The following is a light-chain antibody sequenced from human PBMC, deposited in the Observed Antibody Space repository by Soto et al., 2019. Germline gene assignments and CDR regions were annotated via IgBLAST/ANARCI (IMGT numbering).Light chain of an antibody. CDR2: DAS. CDR3: QQYNNWPT. CDR1: QGISSD. J-gene: IGKJ1*01. Sequence: EIVMTQSPATLSVSPGERAALSCRASQGISSDLAWYQQNPGQAPRLLIYDASTRATGIPARFSGSGSGTEFTLTISSLQSEDFAVYSCQQYNNWPTFGQGTK. V-gene: IGKV3-15*01.